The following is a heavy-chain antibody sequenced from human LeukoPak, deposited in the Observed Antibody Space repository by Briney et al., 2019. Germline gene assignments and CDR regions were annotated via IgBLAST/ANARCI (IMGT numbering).Heavy chain of an antibody. CDR3: ASRPPHGRYVVFDY. J-gene: IGHJ4*02. CDR2: ISSSGSTI. V-gene: IGHV3-48*03. Sequence: VGSLRLSCAASGFTFSTYEMNWVRQAPTKGLEWISYISSSGSTIYYADSVKGRFTISRDNAKNSLYLQMNSLRAEDTALYYCASRPPHGRYVVFDYWGQGTLVTVSS. D-gene: IGHD3-16*02. CDR1: GFTFSTYE.